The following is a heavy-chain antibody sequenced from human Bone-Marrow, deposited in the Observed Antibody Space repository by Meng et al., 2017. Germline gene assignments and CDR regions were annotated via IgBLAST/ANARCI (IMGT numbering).Heavy chain of an antibody. D-gene: IGHD3-3*01. CDR1: GFTFDDYA. Sequence: SLKISCAASGFTFDDYAMHWVRQAPGKGLEWVSGISWNSGSIGYADSVKGRFTISRDNAKNSLYLQMNSLRAEDTALYYCAKAEGNYDFWSGPTYYFDYWGQG. CDR3: AKAEGNYDFWSGPTYYFDY. CDR2: ISWNSGSI. V-gene: IGHV3-9*01. J-gene: IGHJ4*02.